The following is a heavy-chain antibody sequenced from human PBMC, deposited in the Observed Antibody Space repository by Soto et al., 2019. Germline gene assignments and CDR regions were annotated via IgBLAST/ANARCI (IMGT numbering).Heavy chain of an antibody. J-gene: IGHJ4*02. V-gene: IGHV3-15*01. CDR3: TTTKGRLEPPTNDF. CDR2: IKSDAYGGAI. Sequence: EVQLVESGGGLVKPGGSLRLSCAGSGFTFSNAWMSWVRRAPGKGLEWVGRIKSDAYGGAIDYAAPVKGRFXXXXXXSXXXXXXQMNNLRAEDTAVYSCTTTKGRLEPPTNDFWGQGTPVIVSS. CDR1: GFTFSNAW. D-gene: IGHD2-8*01.